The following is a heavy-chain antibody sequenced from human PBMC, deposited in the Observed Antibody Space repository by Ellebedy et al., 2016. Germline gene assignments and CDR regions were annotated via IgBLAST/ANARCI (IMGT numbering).Heavy chain of an antibody. CDR3: ARAPRGSRAFDI. Sequence: SETLSLTXTVSGGSISNYYWSWIRQPPGKGLEWIGYIYYSGSTDYNPSLKSRVTISLDTSRNQFSLKLSSVSAADTAVYFCARAPRGSRAFDIWGQGTMVTVSS. J-gene: IGHJ3*02. D-gene: IGHD3-16*01. CDR1: GGSISNYY. V-gene: IGHV4-59*08. CDR2: IYYSGST.